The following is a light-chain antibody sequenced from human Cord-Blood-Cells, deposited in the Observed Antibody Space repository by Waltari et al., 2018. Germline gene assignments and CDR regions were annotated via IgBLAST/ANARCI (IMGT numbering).Light chain of an antibody. CDR1: QGISSY. V-gene: IGKV1-9*01. CDR3: QQLNSYPT. Sequence: DIQLTQSPSFLSASVGDRVTITCRASQGISSYLAWYQQKPGKAPKLLIYAASTLQSGVPSRFSGSGSGTEFTLTISSLQPEDFATYYCQQLNSYPTFGGGTKVESK. CDR2: AAS. J-gene: IGKJ4*01.